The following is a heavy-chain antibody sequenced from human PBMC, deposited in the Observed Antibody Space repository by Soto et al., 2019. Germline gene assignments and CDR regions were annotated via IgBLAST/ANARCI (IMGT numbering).Heavy chain of an antibody. CDR3: ARAGYSYGFGYYCDH. V-gene: IGHV4-59*01. CDR1: GGSISRYY. D-gene: IGHD5-18*01. J-gene: IGHJ4*02. Sequence: SETLSLTCTVSGGSISRYYWSWIRQPPGKGLNWIGYIYYDGSTNYSPSLKSRVTISLDTSKNQFSLRLSSVTAADTAVYYCARAGYSYGFGYYCDHWGQGTLVTVSS. CDR2: IYYDGST.